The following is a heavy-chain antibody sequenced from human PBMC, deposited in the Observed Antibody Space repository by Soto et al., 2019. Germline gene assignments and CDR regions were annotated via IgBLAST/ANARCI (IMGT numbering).Heavy chain of an antibody. D-gene: IGHD3-3*01. CDR2: ISYDGSNK. CDR1: GFTFSSYA. CDR3: ARDPSTQITIFGVVIIRAFDI. Sequence: GGSLRLSCAASGFTFSSYAMHWVRQAPGKGLEWVAVISYDGSNKYYADSVKGRFTISRDNSKNTLYLQMNSLRAEDTAVYYCARDPSTQITIFGVVIIRAFDIWGQGTMVTVSS. V-gene: IGHV3-30-3*01. J-gene: IGHJ3*02.